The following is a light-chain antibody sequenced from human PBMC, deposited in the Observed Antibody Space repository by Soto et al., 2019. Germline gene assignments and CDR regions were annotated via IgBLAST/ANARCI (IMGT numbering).Light chain of an antibody. CDR3: LQHNSYPPT. CDR1: QGIESA. Sequence: DIQMTQSPSSLSASVGDRVTITCRASQGIESALGWYQQKPRKAPKRLIYAAPSLQSGAPSGFRGSESGTEFTLTNSGLQPEDFAPYYCLQHNSYPPTFGEGTKVEIK. CDR2: AAP. J-gene: IGKJ4*01. V-gene: IGKV1-17*01.